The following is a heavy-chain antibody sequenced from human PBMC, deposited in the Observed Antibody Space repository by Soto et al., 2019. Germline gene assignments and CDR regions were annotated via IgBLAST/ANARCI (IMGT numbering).Heavy chain of an antibody. V-gene: IGHV3-48*03. D-gene: IGHD2-8*02. CDR2: ITSTGSTR. Sequence: GGSLRLSCAASGFTFSSYEMNWVRKAPGKGLEWVSDITSTGSTRYYANSVKGRFTISRDNAKNSLYLQMNSLSAEDTAVYYCAREYCTSSACHWNFDYWGQGTLVTVSS. CDR3: AREYCTSSACHWNFDY. J-gene: IGHJ4*02. CDR1: GFTFSSYE.